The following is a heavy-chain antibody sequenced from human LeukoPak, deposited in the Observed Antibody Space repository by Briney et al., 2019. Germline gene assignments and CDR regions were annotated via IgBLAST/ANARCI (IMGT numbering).Heavy chain of an antibody. CDR3: ARTGYCSSKYCDYYGMDV. J-gene: IGHJ6*02. CDR1: GDSISNYY. D-gene: IGHD6-13*01. V-gene: IGHV4-59*01. Sequence: SETLSLTCTISGDSISNYYWSWIRQPPGRGLEWIGYIYYSGGTDYNPSLKSRVSISVDTSKTHFSLKLTSVTAADTAVYYCARTGYCSSKYCDYYGMDVWSQGTTVIVSS. CDR2: IYYSGGT.